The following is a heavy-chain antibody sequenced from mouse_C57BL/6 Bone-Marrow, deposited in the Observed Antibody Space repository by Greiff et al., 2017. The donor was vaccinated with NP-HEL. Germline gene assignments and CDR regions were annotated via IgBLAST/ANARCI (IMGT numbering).Heavy chain of an antibody. V-gene: IGHV5-6*01. CDR1: GFTFSSYG. J-gene: IGHJ3*01. CDR2: ISSGGSYT. CDR3: ARRDYYGSSSWFAY. D-gene: IGHD1-1*01. Sequence: EVHLVDSGGDLVKPGGSLKLSCAASGFTFSSYGMSWVRQTPDKRLEWVATISSGGSYTYYPDSVKGRFTISRDNAKNTLYLQMSSLKSEDTAMYYCARRDYYGSSSWFAYWGQGTLVTVS.